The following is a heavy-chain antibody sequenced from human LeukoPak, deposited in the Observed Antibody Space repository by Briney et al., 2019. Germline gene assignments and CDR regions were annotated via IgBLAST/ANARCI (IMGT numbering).Heavy chain of an antibody. J-gene: IGHJ5*02. CDR2: LWYDGSNK. CDR3: AHTDSYYFDSGMVS. D-gene: IGHD3-22*01. V-gene: IGHV3-33*01. CDR1: GFTFSTYG. Sequence: GGSVRHSCAASGFTFSTYGMHWVRQAPGRGLEWVAVLWYDGSNKYHADSVKGRFTLSRDNSKKTLYLQMNSLRAEDTAVYYFAHTDSYYFDSGMVSWGRGARVSVSS.